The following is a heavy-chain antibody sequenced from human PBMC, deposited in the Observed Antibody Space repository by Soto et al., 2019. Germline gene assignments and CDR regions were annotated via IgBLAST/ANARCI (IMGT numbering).Heavy chain of an antibody. Sequence: GGSLRLSCAASGFTFSNYWMTWVRQAPGKGLEWVANIKEDGSEKYYVDSVKGRFTISRDNAKKSLYLQLNSLRAEDTAVYYCATTWLLPSYLDYWGQGTLVTVSS. V-gene: IGHV3-7*01. J-gene: IGHJ4*02. D-gene: IGHD3-22*01. CDR2: IKEDGSEK. CDR1: GFTFSNYW. CDR3: ATTWLLPSYLDY.